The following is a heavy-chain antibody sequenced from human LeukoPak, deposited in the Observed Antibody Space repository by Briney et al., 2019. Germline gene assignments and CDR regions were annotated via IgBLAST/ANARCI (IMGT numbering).Heavy chain of an antibody. CDR1: GFTFSNYG. V-gene: IGHV3-30*02. Sequence: GGSLRLSCVASGFTFSNYGMHWVRQAPGKGLEWVAFIRYDGSIKYYADSVKGRFTISRDNSKNTVYLQMNSLRAEDTAVYYCAKDQKVGSSWFHYGMDVWGQGTTVTVSS. D-gene: IGHD6-13*01. CDR3: AKDQKVGSSWFHYGMDV. J-gene: IGHJ6*02. CDR2: IRYDGSIK.